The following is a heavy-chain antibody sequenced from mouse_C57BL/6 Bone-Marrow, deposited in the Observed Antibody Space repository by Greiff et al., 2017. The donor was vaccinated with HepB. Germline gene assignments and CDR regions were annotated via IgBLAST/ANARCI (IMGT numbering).Heavy chain of an antibody. Sequence: QVQLQQSGPGLVAPSQSLSITCTVSGFSLTSYGVDWVRQSPGKGLEWLGVIWGVGSTNYNSALKSRLSISKDNSKSQVFLKMNSLQSDDTAMYYCASRDWAMDYWGQGTSVTVSS. CDR1: GFSLTSYG. CDR2: IWGVGST. V-gene: IGHV2-6*01. CDR3: ASRDWAMDY. J-gene: IGHJ4*01.